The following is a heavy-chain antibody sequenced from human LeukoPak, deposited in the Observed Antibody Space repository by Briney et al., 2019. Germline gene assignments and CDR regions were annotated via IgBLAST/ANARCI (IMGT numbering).Heavy chain of an antibody. J-gene: IGHJ6*03. CDR3: ARDSSGQQLVSRYYYYYMDV. CDR1: GFTFSSYS. Sequence: GGSLRLSCAASGFTFSSYSMNWVRQAPGKGLEWVSSISSSSSYIYYADSVKGRFTISRDNAKNSLYLQMNSLRAEDTAVYYCARDSSGQQLVSRYYYYYMDVWGKGTTVTVSS. V-gene: IGHV3-21*01. CDR2: ISSSSSYI. D-gene: IGHD6-13*01.